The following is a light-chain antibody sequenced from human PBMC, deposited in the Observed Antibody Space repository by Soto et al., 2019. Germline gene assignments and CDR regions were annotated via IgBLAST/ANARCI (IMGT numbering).Light chain of an antibody. Sequence: QSALTQPPSASGSPGQSVTISCTGTKNDVGFYDFVSWYQHHPGKSPRLIIYEVVQRPSGVPDRFSGSKSGNTASLTVSGLQAADEADYFCKSYAGSNNDVFGSGTKLTVL. V-gene: IGLV2-8*01. J-gene: IGLJ1*01. CDR1: KNDVGFYDF. CDR3: KSYAGSNNDV. CDR2: EVV.